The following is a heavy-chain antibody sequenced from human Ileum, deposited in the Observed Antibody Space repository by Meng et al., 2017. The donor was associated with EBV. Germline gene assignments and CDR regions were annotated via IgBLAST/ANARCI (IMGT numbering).Heavy chain of an antibody. CDR3: GRDQGRELINH. CDR2: VYHRGDT. CDR1: GVSISGDVW. J-gene: IGHJ4*02. D-gene: IGHD1-7*01. V-gene: IGHV4-4*02. Sequence: EVDPVLGETSWTLSRTCNIYGVSISGDVWWSGVRQPPGKGLEWIGEVYHRGDTNYNPSLKSRVDISVDKSKNQFYLSLFSVTAADTAVYYCGRDQGRELINHWGQGTLVTVSS.